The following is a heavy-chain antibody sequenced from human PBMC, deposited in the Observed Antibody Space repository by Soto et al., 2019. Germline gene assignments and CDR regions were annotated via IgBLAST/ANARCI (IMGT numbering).Heavy chain of an antibody. Sequence: GSLRLSCAASGFTFSSYGMHWVRQAPGKGLERVAVIWYDGSNKYYADSVKGRFTISRDNSKNTLYLQMNSLRAEDTAVYYCARANIDDSYYYDSSGYPDYWGQGTLVTVSS. CDR3: ARANIDDSYYYDSSGYPDY. CDR2: IWYDGSNK. CDR1: GFTFSSYG. V-gene: IGHV3-33*01. J-gene: IGHJ4*02. D-gene: IGHD3-22*01.